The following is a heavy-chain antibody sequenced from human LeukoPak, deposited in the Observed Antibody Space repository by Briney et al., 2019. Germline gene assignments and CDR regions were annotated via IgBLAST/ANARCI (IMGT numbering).Heavy chain of an antibody. CDR3: ARLKATVSIHAYFDS. Sequence: SETLSLTCTVSGGSFSSYYWTWIRQPPGKVLEWVGYIDHSGSTNYNPSLKSRVSISSDTSKNQFSLELSSVTAADTAVYYCARLKATVSIHAYFDSWGQGTLVTVSS. D-gene: IGHD4-17*01. CDR2: IDHSGST. J-gene: IGHJ4*02. CDR1: GGSFSSYY. V-gene: IGHV4-59*01.